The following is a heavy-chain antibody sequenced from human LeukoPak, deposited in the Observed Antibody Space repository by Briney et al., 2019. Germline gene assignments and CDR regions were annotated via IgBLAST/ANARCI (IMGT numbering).Heavy chain of an antibody. CDR2: ISDTGGRT. V-gene: IGHV3-23*01. Sequence: GGSLRLSCAVSGITLSNYGMTWVRQAPGKGLEGVAGISDTGGRTNYADSVKGRFTISRDNPKNTLYLQMNSLRAEDTAVYFCAKRGVVIRVILVGFHKEAYYFDSCGQGALVTVSS. CDR1: GITLSNYG. D-gene: IGHD3-22*01. J-gene: IGHJ4*02. CDR3: AKRGVVIRVILVGFHKEAYYFDS.